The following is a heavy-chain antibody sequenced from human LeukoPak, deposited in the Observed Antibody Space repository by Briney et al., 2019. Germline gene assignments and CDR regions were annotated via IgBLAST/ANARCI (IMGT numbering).Heavy chain of an antibody. CDR1: GGSISTYY. D-gene: IGHD5-18*01. CDR2: IHYSGST. J-gene: IGHJ4*02. Sequence: SETLSLACTVSGGSISTYYWSWIRQPPGKGLEWIGFIHYSGSTKYNPSLNSRVTISVGTSKNQFSLTLSSVTAADTAVYYCAREYSYGYSYYFDYWGQGTLVTVSS. CDR3: AREYSYGYSYYFDY. V-gene: IGHV4-59*01.